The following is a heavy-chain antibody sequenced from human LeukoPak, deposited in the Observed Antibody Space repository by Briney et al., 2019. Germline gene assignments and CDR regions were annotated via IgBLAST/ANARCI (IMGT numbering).Heavy chain of an antibody. CDR3: ARQGSTAVAGTFFDY. J-gene: IGHJ4*02. CDR2: IIPIFGTA. CDR1: GGSFSSYA. D-gene: IGHD6-19*01. V-gene: IGHV1-69*05. Sequence: GSSVKVSCKASGGSFSSYAISWVRQAPGQGLEWMGGIIPIFGTANYAQKFQGRVTITTAESPSTAYMELSSLRSEDTAVYYWARQGSTAVAGTFFDYRGQGTLVTVCS.